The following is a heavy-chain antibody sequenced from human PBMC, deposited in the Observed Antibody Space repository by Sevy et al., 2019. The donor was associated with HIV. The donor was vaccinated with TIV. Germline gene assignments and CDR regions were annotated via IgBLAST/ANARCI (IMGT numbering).Heavy chain of an antibody. CDR1: GYTFTGYY. V-gene: IGHV1-2*02. J-gene: IGHJ3*02. Sequence: ASVKVSCKASGYTFTGYYMHWVRQAPGQGLEWMGWINPNSGGTNYAQKFQGRVTMTRDTSISTAYMELSRLRSDDTAAYYCARGSASGYLDVGAFDIWGQGTMVTVSS. CDR3: ARGSASGYLDVGAFDI. D-gene: IGHD5-12*01. CDR2: INPNSGGT.